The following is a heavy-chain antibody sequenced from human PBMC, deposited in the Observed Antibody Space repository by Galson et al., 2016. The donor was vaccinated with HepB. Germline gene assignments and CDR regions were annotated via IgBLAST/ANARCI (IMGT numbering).Heavy chain of an antibody. J-gene: IGHJ5*02. V-gene: IGHV4-4*02. Sequence: SETLSLTCAVSGGSIISTNWWSWVRQPPGKGLEWIGCLFYSGATKYNPSLKSRVTISLDRSNNQFSLRLTSVTAADTAAYYCARQRESPVFEDEGFDPWGQGTLVIVSS. CDR2: LFYSGAT. CDR1: GGSIISTNW. CDR3: ARQRESPVFEDEGFDP.